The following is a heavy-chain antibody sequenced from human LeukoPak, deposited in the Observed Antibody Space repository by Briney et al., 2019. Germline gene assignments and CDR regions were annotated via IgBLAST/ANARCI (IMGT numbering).Heavy chain of an antibody. J-gene: IGHJ4*02. CDR3: ARDGGYNYDY. D-gene: IGHD5-12*01. CDR1: GDSISSYY. CDR2: IYHSGST. V-gene: IGHV4-59*12. Sequence: SETLSLTCTVSGDSISSYYWSWIRQPPGKGLEWIGEIYHSGSTNYNPSLKSRVTISVDKSKNQFSLKLSSVTAADTAVYHCARDGGYNYDYWGQGTLVTVSS.